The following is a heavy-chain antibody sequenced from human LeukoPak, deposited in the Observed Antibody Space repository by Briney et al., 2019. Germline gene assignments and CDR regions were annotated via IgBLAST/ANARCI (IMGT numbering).Heavy chain of an antibody. CDR1: RFTFNSYA. CDR2: IGGSNGIT. CDR3: ARNENSGWGYFDY. Sequence: GGSLRLSCAASRFTFNSYAMSWVRQAPGKGLEWVSVIGGSNGITFYVGSVKGRFTISRDNSKDTLYLQMNSLRAEDTAVYYCARNENSGWGYFDYWGQGSLVTVSS. J-gene: IGHJ4*02. D-gene: IGHD5-12*01. V-gene: IGHV3-23*01.